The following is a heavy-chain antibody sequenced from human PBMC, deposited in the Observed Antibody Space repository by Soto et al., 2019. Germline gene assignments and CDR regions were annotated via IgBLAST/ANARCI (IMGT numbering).Heavy chain of an antibody. J-gene: IGHJ4*02. CDR2: IIPIFGTA. Sequence: SVKVSCKASGGPFSSYAISWVRQAPGQGLEWMGGIIPIFGTANYAQKFQGRVTITADESTSTAYMELSSLRSEDTAVYYCATQPDYGSGSYARDYFDYWGQGTLVTVSS. CDR1: GGPFSSYA. V-gene: IGHV1-69*13. CDR3: ATQPDYGSGSYARDYFDY. D-gene: IGHD3-10*01.